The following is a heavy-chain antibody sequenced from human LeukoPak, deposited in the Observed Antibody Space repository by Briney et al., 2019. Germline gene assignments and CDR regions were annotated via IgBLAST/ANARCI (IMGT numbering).Heavy chain of an antibody. CDR2: ISGSGGST. Sequence: GSLRLSCAASGFTFSSYAMSWVRQAPGKGLEWVSAISGSGGSTYYADSVKGRFTISRDNSKNTLYLQMNSLRAEDTALYYCARDGNYGSGSYTPRLYYYYYMDVWGKGTTVTVSS. D-gene: IGHD3-10*01. CDR3: ARDGNYGSGSYTPRLYYYYYMDV. V-gene: IGHV3-23*01. J-gene: IGHJ6*03. CDR1: GFTFSSYA.